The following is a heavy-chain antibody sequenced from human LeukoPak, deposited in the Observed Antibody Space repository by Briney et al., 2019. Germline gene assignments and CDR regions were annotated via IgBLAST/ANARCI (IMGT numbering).Heavy chain of an antibody. CDR3: AREDPQTTVPEGMDV. Sequence: SETLSLTCTVSGGSISIYYWNWIRQPAGKGLEWIGRIFTSGITNYNPSLKSRVTMSVDTSKNQFSLQLRSVTAADTAVYYCAREDPQTTVPEGMDVWGQGTTVTVSS. CDR1: GGSISIYY. D-gene: IGHD4-17*01. CDR2: IFTSGIT. V-gene: IGHV4-4*07. J-gene: IGHJ6*02.